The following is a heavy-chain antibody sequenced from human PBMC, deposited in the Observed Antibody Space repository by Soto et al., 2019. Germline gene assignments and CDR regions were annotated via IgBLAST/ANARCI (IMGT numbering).Heavy chain of an antibody. CDR1: EGSRCSSCFH. CDR3: ARRERAAGTDWCFAP. D-gene: IGHD6-13*01. Sequence: CSVGEGSRCSSCFHRCKKNKPPGKGLEWIGSIYYSGSTYYSPSLKSRVTISADTSKNQFSLKLSSVTAADTAVYYCARRERAAGTDWCFAPWGQGTPVT. CDR2: IYYSGST. V-gene: IGHV4-39*01. J-gene: IGHJ5*02.